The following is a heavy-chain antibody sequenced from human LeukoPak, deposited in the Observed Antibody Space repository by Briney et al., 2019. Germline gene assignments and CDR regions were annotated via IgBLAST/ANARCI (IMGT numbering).Heavy chain of an antibody. V-gene: IGHV3-30*04. CDR1: GFTFSSYA. CDR3: ARATVTMPYYFDY. J-gene: IGHJ4*02. CDR2: ISYDGSNK. D-gene: IGHD4-17*01. Sequence: PGGSLRPSCAASGFTFSSYAMHWVRQAPGKGLEWVAVISYDGSNKYYADSVKGRFTISRDNSKNTLYLQMNSLRAGDTAVYYCARATVTMPYYFDYWGQGTLVTVSS.